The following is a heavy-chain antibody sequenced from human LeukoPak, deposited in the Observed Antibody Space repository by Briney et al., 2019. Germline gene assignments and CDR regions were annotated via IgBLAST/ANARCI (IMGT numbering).Heavy chain of an antibody. CDR2: INPSGGST. V-gene: IGHV1-46*01. CDR1: GYTFTSYY. CDR3: ARRDKYCSSTSCYAIGFDP. Sequence: ASVKVSCKASGYTFTSYYMHWVRQAPGQGLEWMGIINPSGGSTSYAQKFQGRVTMTRDTSTSTVYMELSSLRSEDTAVYYCARRDKYCSSTSCYAIGFDPWGQGTLVTASS. J-gene: IGHJ5*02. D-gene: IGHD2-2*01.